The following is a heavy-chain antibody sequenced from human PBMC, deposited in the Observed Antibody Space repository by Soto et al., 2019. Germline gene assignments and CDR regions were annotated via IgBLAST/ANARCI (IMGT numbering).Heavy chain of an antibody. D-gene: IGHD3-10*01. CDR1: GGSISSGGYY. CDR2: IYYSGST. Sequence: LSLTCTVSGGSISSGGYYWSWIRQHPGKGLEWIGYIYYSGSTYYNPSLKSRVTISVDTSKNQFSLKLSSVTAADTAVYYCARDSGGYGSEHEYYLDYWGQGTLVTVSS. CDR3: ARDSGGYGSEHEYYLDY. V-gene: IGHV4-31*03. J-gene: IGHJ4*02.